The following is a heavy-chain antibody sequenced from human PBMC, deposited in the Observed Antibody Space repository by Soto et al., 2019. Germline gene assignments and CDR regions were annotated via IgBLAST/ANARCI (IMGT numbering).Heavy chain of an antibody. Sequence: EVQLVESGGGLVQPGGSLRLSCAASGFTVSSNYMSWVRQAPGKGLEWVSVIYSGGSTYYADSVKGRFTISRHNSKNTLYLQMNSLRAEDTAVYYCARSIAVAGPGRYAFDIWGQGTMVTVSS. D-gene: IGHD6-19*01. CDR2: IYSGGST. CDR1: GFTVSSNY. V-gene: IGHV3-53*04. CDR3: ARSIAVAGPGRYAFDI. J-gene: IGHJ3*02.